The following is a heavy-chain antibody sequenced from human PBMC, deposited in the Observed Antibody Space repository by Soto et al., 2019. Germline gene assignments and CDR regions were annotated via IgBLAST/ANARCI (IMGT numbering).Heavy chain of an antibody. V-gene: IGHV3-64*01. Sequence: GGSLRLSCAASGFTFSSYAMHWVRQAPGKGLEYVSAISSNGGSTYYANSVKGRFTISRDNSKNTLYLQMGSLRAEDMAVYYCAREGGYYDILTGNEYYFDYWGQGTLVTVSS. CDR1: GFTFSSYA. J-gene: IGHJ4*02. D-gene: IGHD3-9*01. CDR3: AREGGYYDILTGNEYYFDY. CDR2: ISSNGGST.